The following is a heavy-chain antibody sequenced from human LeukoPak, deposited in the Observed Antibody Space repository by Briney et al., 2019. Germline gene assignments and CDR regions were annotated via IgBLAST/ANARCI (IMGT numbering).Heavy chain of an antibody. Sequence: GESLKISCKGSGYSFTSYWIGWVRRMPGKGLEWMGIIYPGDSDTRYSPSFQGQVTISADKSISTAYLQWSSLKASGTAMYYCARRDYYDSSGYYPPFDYWGQGTLVTVSS. D-gene: IGHD3-22*01. CDR2: IYPGDSDT. CDR3: ARRDYYDSSGYYPPFDY. J-gene: IGHJ4*02. V-gene: IGHV5-51*01. CDR1: GYSFTSYW.